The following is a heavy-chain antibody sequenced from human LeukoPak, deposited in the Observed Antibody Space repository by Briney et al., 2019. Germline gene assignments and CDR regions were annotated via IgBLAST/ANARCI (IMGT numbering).Heavy chain of an antibody. CDR3: ARGRMAAAGDNWFDP. D-gene: IGHD6-13*01. V-gene: IGHV3-48*03. Sequence: PGGSLRLSCAASGFTFSSYEMNWVRQAPGKGLEWVSYISSSGSTIYYADSVKGRFTISRDNAKNSLYLQMNSLRAEDTAVYYCARGRMAAAGDNWFDPWRQGTLVSVPS. CDR1: GFTFSSYE. CDR2: ISSSGSTI. J-gene: IGHJ5*02.